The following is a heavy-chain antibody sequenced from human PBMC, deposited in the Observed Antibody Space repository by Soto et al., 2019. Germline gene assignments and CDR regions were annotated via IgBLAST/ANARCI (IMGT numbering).Heavy chain of an antibody. J-gene: IGHJ4*02. V-gene: IGHV3-30*04. Sequence: QEQLVESGGDVVQPGRSLRLSCAASGFTFNSNAMHWVRQAPGKGLEWVTVISYAGRVQQYTDSVKGRFTISRDDSKNILYLQMNSLRDEDTALYYCARDKIQGAPDYLDSWGQGTLVTVSS. CDR2: ISYAGRVQ. CDR3: ARDKIQGAPDYLDS. CDR1: GFTFNSNA.